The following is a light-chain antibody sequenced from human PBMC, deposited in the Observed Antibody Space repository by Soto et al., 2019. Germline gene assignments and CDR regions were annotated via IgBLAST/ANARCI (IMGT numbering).Light chain of an antibody. CDR3: HQYGSSPLFT. CDR2: GAS. CDR1: QSVSSSY. J-gene: IGKJ3*01. V-gene: IGKV3-20*01. Sequence: EIVLTQSPGTLSLSPGEIATLSCRASQSVSSSYLAWYQQKPGHAPRLLIYGASSRATGIPDRFSGSGSATDLTLTISRLEPEDFAVYYCHQYGSSPLFTFGPGTKVDIK.